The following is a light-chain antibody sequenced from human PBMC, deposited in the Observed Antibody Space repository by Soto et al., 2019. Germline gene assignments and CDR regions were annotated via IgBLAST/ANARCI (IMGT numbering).Light chain of an antibody. Sequence: EIILTQSPGTLSLSPGERATLSCRASETIVSNYLAWYQQKPGQAPRLLIYGASRGATGIPDRFSGSGSATEFTLTINRLEPEDFAVYFCQQYLRLTITFGQGTRLEIK. V-gene: IGKV3-20*01. CDR3: QQYLRLTIT. J-gene: IGKJ5*01. CDR2: GAS. CDR1: ETIVSNY.